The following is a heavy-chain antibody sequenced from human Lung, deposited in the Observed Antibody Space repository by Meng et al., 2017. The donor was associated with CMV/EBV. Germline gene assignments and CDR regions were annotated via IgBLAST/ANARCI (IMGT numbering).Heavy chain of an antibody. J-gene: IGHJ6*01. CDR2: ISSDGIKK. D-gene: IGHD3/OR15-3a*01. CDR3: ARERDYDSWSPFFLGQPESVDV. CDR1: GFTFRSFA. V-gene: IGHV3-30*14. Sequence: GESLKISCAASGFTFRSFAMQWVRQAPGKGLEWVAVISSDGIKKYYADSVKGRISISRDNSKNSLYLQVSSLRAEDTAIYYCARERDYDSWSPFFLGQPESVDVWGQGNXV.